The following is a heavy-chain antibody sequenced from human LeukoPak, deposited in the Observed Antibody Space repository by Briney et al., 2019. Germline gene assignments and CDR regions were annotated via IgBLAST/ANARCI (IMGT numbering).Heavy chain of an antibody. CDR3: ARPRTGYYWGYAFDI. D-gene: IGHD3-9*01. Sequence: PGGSLRLSCAASGFTFSSYAMHWVRQAPGKGLEWVSGINWNGGSTGYADSVKGRFTISRDNAKNSLYLQMNSLRAEDTALYHCARPRTGYYWGYAFDIWGQGTMVTVSS. CDR2: INWNGGST. J-gene: IGHJ3*02. CDR1: GFTFSSYA. V-gene: IGHV3-20*01.